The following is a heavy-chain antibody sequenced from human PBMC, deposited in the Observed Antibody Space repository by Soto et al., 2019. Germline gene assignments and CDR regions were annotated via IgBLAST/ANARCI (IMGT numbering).Heavy chain of an antibody. CDR3: AREYTAWPLAYGLDV. J-gene: IGHJ6*02. V-gene: IGHV3-21*01. CDR2: ISSRSDI. Sequence: LRLSCVGSGFTFGNFSINWVRQAPGKGLEWVSSISSRSDIYYADSLKGRFTISRDNAKNSVSLQMNSLRAEDTAVYYCAREYTAWPLAYGLDVWGQGTTVTVSS. D-gene: IGHD2-2*02. CDR1: GFTFGNFS.